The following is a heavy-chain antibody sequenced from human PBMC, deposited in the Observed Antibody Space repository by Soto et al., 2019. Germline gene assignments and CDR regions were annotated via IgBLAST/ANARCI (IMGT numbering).Heavy chain of an antibody. CDR3: AKTRDGYYDTFDI. CDR1: GFTFSSYS. Sequence: GGSLRLSCAASGFTFSSYSMNWVRQAPGKGLEWVSSISSSSSYIYYADSVKGRFAISRENSKTTLFLQMNSLRVEDTALYYCAKTRDGYYDTFDIWGQGTMVTVSS. J-gene: IGHJ3*02. CDR2: ISSSSSYI. V-gene: IGHV3-21*04. D-gene: IGHD1-26*01.